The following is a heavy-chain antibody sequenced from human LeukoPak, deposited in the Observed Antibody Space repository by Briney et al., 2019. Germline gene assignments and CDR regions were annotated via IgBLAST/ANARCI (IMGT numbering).Heavy chain of an antibody. V-gene: IGHV3-23*01. CDR2: ISTSGRAT. Sequence: GGSLRLSCAASGFAFSTYAMTWVRQAPEKGLQWVSTISTSGRATYYADSVEGRFTISRDNSKNTLYLQMNSLRADDTAVYYCAKARGSSVYEQFDYWGQGTQVTVSS. J-gene: IGHJ4*02. D-gene: IGHD5/OR15-5a*01. CDR1: GFAFSTYA. CDR3: AKARGSSVYEQFDY.